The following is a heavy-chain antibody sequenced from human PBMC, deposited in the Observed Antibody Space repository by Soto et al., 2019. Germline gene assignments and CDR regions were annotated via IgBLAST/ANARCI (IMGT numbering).Heavy chain of an antibody. V-gene: IGHV3-66*01. D-gene: IGHD5-12*01. CDR3: ARASIVSTMGGWLDP. CDR2: IYSTNNT. J-gene: IGHJ5*02. CDR1: GFTVSGNY. Sequence: EVQLVESGGGLVQAGGSLQLSCAASGFTVSGNYMAWVRQAPGKGLEWVSIIYSTNNTYYADFVKGRFTMSRDNSKNTMWLQMNSLRAEDTAVYYCARASIVSTMGGWLDPWGQGARVIVSS.